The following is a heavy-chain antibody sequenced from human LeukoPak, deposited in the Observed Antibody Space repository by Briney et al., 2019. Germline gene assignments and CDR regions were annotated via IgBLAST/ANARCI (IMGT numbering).Heavy chain of an antibody. CDR1: GFAFDDYG. Sequence: GGSLRLSCAASGFAFDDYGMSWVRQAPGKGLEWVSGINWNGGSTGYADSLKGRFTISRDNAKNSLYLQMNSLRAEDMALYYCARAYYYDSSGYLDYWGQGTLVTVSS. CDR2: INWNGGST. CDR3: ARAYYYDSSGYLDY. J-gene: IGHJ4*02. D-gene: IGHD3-22*01. V-gene: IGHV3-20*04.